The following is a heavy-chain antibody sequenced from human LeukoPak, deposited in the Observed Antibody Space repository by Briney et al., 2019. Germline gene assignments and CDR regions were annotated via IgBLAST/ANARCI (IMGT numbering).Heavy chain of an antibody. D-gene: IGHD1-26*01. J-gene: IGHJ4*02. Sequence: GGSLRLSCAASGFTFSNYEMNWVRQAPGKGLEWVSYISRSSGSSIYYADSVKGRFTISRDNAKNSLYLQMSSLRAEDTALYYCARPVGSTYFDYWGQGTLVTVSS. CDR1: GFTFSNYE. V-gene: IGHV3-48*03. CDR2: ISRSSGSSI. CDR3: ARPVGSTYFDY.